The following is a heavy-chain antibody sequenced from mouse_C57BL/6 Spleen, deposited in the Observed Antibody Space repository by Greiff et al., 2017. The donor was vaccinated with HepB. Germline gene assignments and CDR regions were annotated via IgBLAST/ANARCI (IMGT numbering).Heavy chain of an antibody. Sequence: QVHVKQPGAELVKPGASVKMSCKASGYTFTSYWITWVKQRPGQGLEWIGDIYPGSGSTNYNEKFKSKATLTVDTSSSTAYMQLSSLTSEDSAVYYCARSDYSNYGFDYWGQGTTLTVSS. J-gene: IGHJ2*01. D-gene: IGHD2-5*01. V-gene: IGHV1-55*01. CDR3: ARSDYSNYGFDY. CDR2: IYPGSGST. CDR1: GYTFTSYW.